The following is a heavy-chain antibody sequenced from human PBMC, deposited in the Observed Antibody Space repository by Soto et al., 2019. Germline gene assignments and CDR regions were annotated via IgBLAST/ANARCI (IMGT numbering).Heavy chain of an antibody. Sequence: SVKVSCKASGGTFSSYAISWVRQAPGQGLEWMGGIIPIFGTANYAQKFQGRVTITADESTCTAYMELSSLRSEDTAVYYCADYDSSGYCTWGQGTLVTVSS. CDR2: IIPIFGTA. J-gene: IGHJ4*02. CDR3: ADYDSSGYCT. CDR1: GGTFSSYA. D-gene: IGHD3-22*01. V-gene: IGHV1-69*13.